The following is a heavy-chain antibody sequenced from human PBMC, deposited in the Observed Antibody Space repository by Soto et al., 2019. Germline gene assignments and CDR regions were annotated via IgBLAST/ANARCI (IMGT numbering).Heavy chain of an antibody. CDR2: ISSSSSYI. CDR3: ARAAGYSGYEDYYYYYGMDV. D-gene: IGHD5-12*01. V-gene: IGHV3-21*01. J-gene: IGHJ6*02. CDR1: GFTFSSYS. Sequence: GGSLSLSCAASGFTFSSYSMNWVRQAPGKGLEWVSSISSSSSYIYYADSVKGRFTISRDNAKNSLYLQMNSLRAEDTAVYYCARAAGYSGYEDYYYYYGMDVWGQGTTVTVSS.